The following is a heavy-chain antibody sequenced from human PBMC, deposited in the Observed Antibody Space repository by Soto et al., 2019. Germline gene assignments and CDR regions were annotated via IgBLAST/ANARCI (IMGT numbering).Heavy chain of an antibody. CDR1: GNTFTGYY. J-gene: IGHJ4*02. D-gene: IGHD2-8*01. CDR2: INPNSGGT. CDR3: AREASAVDVLYL. Sequence: GASVKPSCKASGNTFTGYYMHWVRQAPGQGLEWMGWINPNSGGTNYAQKFQGRVTMTMDTSITTAYMELSSLRSDDTAGYYCAREASAVDVLYLWGQGSLVTGSS. V-gene: IGHV1-2*02.